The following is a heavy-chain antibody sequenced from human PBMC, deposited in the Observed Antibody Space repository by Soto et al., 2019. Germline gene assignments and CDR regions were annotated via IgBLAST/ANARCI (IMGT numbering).Heavy chain of an antibody. CDR2: IYYSGST. J-gene: IGHJ4*02. CDR1: GGSISSYY. CDR3: ARDQSFYSSGWNIY. V-gene: IGHV4-59*01. D-gene: IGHD6-19*01. Sequence: TLSLTRTVSGGSISSYYWSWIRQPPGKGLEWIGYIYYSGSTNYNPSLKSRVTISVDTSKNQFSLKLSSVTAADTAVYYCARDQSFYSSGWNIYWGQGTLVTFS.